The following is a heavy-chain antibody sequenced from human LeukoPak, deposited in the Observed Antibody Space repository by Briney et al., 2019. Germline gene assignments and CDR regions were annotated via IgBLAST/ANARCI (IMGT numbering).Heavy chain of an antibody. CDR3: AREMRWERTYYYDSSGGPKDY. D-gene: IGHD3-22*01. J-gene: IGHJ4*02. CDR1: GGSISSGGYY. V-gene: IGHV4-39*07. CDR2: IYHSGST. Sequence: SETLSLTCTVSGGSISSGGYYWSWIRQPPGKGLEWIGSIYHSGSTYYNPSLKSRVTISVDTSKNQFSLKLSSVTAADTAVYYCAREMRWERTYYYDSSGGPKDYWGQGTLVTVSS.